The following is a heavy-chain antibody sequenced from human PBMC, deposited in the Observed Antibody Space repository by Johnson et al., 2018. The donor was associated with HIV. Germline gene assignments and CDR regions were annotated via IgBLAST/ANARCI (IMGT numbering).Heavy chain of an antibody. V-gene: IGHV3-15*01. Sequence: VQLVESGGGLVQPGGSLRLSCAASGFTLSDYYMDWVRQAPGKGLEWIGRIKSKSDGGTIDYAAPVKGRFTISRDGSKNTLYLHMNSLKTEDTGVYYCTTGLYWNDAFNIWGQGTMVSVSS. CDR3: TTGLYWNDAFNI. J-gene: IGHJ3*02. CDR1: GFTLSDYY. D-gene: IGHD1-1*01. CDR2: IKSKSDGGTI.